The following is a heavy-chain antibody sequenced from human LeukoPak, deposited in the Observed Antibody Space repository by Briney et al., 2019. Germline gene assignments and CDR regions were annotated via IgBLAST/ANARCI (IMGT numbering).Heavy chain of an antibody. D-gene: IGHD2-2*02. CDR1: GGSFSGYY. Sequence: KPSETLSLTCAVYGGSFSGYYWSWIRQPPGKGLEWIGEINHSGSTNYNPSLKSRVTISVDTSKNQFSLKLSSVTAADTAVYYCAGVVPAAILGPGYWGQGTLVTVSS. CDR3: AGVVPAAILGPGY. CDR2: INHSGST. V-gene: IGHV4-34*01. J-gene: IGHJ4*02.